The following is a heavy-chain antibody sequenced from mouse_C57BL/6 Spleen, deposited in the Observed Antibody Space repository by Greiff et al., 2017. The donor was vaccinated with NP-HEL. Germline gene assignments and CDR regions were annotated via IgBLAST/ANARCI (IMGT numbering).Heavy chain of an antibody. V-gene: IGHV1-80*01. D-gene: IGHD1-1*01. CDR2: IYPGDGDT. Sequence: VQLQQSGAELVKPGASVKISCKASGYAFSSYWMNWVKQRPGKGLEWIGQIYPGDGDTNYKGKFKGKATLTADKSSSTAYMQLSSLTSEDSAVYFCAREYYGSSYWYFDVWGTGTTVTVSS. CDR1: GYAFSSYW. J-gene: IGHJ1*03. CDR3: AREYYGSSYWYFDV.